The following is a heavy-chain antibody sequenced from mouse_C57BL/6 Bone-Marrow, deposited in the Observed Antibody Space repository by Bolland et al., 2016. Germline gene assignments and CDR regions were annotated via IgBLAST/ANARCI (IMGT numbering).Heavy chain of an antibody. D-gene: IGHD1-1*01. Sequence: DTEYAPKFQGKATMTADTSSNTAYLQLSSLTSEDTAVYYCTTKFTVVAPDYFDYWGQGTT. V-gene: IGHV14-1*01. CDR3: TTKFTVVAPDYFDY. CDR2: DT. J-gene: IGHJ2*01.